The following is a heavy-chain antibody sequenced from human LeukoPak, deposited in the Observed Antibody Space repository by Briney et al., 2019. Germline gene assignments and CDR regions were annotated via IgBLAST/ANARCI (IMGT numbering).Heavy chain of an antibody. V-gene: IGHV3-23*01. Sequence: GESLRLSCAASGFTFSSYGMSWVRQAPGKGLEWVSAISGNGGDTFYADSVKGRFTISRDSYKNTLYLQMNSLRAEDAAVYYCAKAPVTTCSGAYCYPFDYWGQGTLVTVSS. CDR3: AKAPVTTCSGAYCYPFDY. D-gene: IGHD2-15*01. J-gene: IGHJ4*02. CDR2: ISGNGGDT. CDR1: GFTFSSYG.